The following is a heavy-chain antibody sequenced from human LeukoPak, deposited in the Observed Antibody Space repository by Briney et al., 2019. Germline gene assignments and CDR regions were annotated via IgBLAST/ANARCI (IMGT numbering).Heavy chain of an antibody. CDR1: GGSLRNYY. Sequence: SETLSLTCTVSGGSLRNYYWSWIRQSPGQGLEWIGYIYYSGSTNYNPSLKSRVTISVDTSKNQFSLKLSPVTAADTAVYYCSGLLWFGELLNDYWGQGTLVTVSS. J-gene: IGHJ4*02. V-gene: IGHV4-59*12. D-gene: IGHD3-10*01. CDR3: SGLLWFGELLNDY. CDR2: IYYSGST.